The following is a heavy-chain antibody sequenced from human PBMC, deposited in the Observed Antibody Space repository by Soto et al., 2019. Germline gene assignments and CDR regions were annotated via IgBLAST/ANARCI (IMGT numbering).Heavy chain of an antibody. Sequence: QVQVVQSGVEVRRPGSSVKVSCKASGDTFKNCVISWVRQATGQGLEWMGGIIPLFGTTDFAQRFQGRLTITTDESTTTAYIDLRRLRSEDTATYYCAAELGFGKLSVVWGQGTTVIVSS. CDR1: GDTFKNCV. CDR3: AAELGFGKLSVV. V-gene: IGHV1-69*01. D-gene: IGHD3-10*01. J-gene: IGHJ6*02. CDR2: IIPLFGTT.